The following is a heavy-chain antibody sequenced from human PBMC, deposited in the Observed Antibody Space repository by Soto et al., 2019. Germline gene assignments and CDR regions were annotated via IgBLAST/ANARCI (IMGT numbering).Heavy chain of an antibody. CDR2: ISYDGSNK. V-gene: IGHV3-30-3*01. D-gene: IGHD3-22*01. J-gene: IGHJ4*02. Sequence: QVQLVESGGGVVQPGRSLRLSCAASGFTFSSYAMHWVRQAPGKGLEWVAVISYDGSNKYYADSVKGRFTISRDNSKNTLYLQMNSLRAEDTAVYYCARCLFDDSSGSRGDFDYWGQGTLVTVSS. CDR3: ARCLFDDSSGSRGDFDY. CDR1: GFTFSSYA.